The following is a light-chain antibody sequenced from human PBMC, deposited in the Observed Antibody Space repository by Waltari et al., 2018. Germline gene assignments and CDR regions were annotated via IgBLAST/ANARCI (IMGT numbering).Light chain of an antibody. CDR2: DFN. Sequence: QSALTQPRSVSGSPGQSVTISCTGISSDVGINKYVSWYQQHPGKAPKFMSYDFNKRPAGFPDRLSGSKSGNTASLTISGLQAEDEADYYCYSFAGRYTWRVFGTGTKVTVL. CDR1: SSDVGINKY. J-gene: IGLJ1*01. CDR3: YSFAGRYTWRV. V-gene: IGLV2-11*01.